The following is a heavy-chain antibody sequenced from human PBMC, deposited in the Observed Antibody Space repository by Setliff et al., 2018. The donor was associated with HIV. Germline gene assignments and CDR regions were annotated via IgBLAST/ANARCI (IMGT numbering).Heavy chain of an antibody. CDR3: ASELQGHSSSWPNY. CDR1: GYSISSGYY. V-gene: IGHV4-38-2*01. CDR2: IYHSEST. D-gene: IGHD6-13*01. Sequence: SETLSLTCAVSGYSISSGYYWGWIRQPPGKGLEWIGSIYHSESTYYNPSLKSRVTISVDTSKNHFSLKLSSVTAADTAVYYCASELQGHSSSWPNYWGQGTLVTVSS. J-gene: IGHJ4*02.